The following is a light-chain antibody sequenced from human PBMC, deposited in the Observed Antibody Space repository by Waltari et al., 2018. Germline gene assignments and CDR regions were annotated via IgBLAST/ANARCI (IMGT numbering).Light chain of an antibody. CDR3: QQSDGLPRT. CDR1: QDITNY. V-gene: IGKV1-33*01. CDR2: DAS. Sequence: DIQMTQFPSSLSASVGDRFTIACHASQDITNYLNWYQQTIGRAPKLLIYDASNLETGVSSRFSGGGSGTNFTFVISSLQPEDIATYYCQQSDGLPRTFGQGTQVEIK. J-gene: IGKJ2*01.